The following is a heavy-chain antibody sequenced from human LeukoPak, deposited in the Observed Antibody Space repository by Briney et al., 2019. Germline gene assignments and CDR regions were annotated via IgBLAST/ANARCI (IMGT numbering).Heavy chain of an antibody. CDR2: INPSGGST. CDR1: GYTFTSYY. J-gene: IGHJ6*02. Sequence: ASVKVSCKASGYTFTSYYMHWVRQAPGQGLEWMGIINPSGGSTSYAQKFQGRVTMTRDTSTSTVYMELSSLRSEDTAVYYCARGVTMVRGVKFLAYYCYGMDVWGQGTTVTVSS. V-gene: IGHV1-46*01. CDR3: ARGVTMVRGVKFLAYYCYGMDV. D-gene: IGHD3-10*01.